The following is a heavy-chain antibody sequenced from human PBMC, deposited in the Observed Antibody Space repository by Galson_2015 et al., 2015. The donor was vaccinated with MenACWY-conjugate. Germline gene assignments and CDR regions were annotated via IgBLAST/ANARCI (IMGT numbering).Heavy chain of an antibody. V-gene: IGHV3-64*02. J-gene: IGHJ1*01. CDR3: ARQDNSGWISFGYFDH. CDR2: IGSNGGST. Sequence: SLRLSCAASGFTFTSYAMRWVRQAPGKGLEYVSAIGSNGGSTYYGDSVKGRFTISRDKSLSTAYLQRSSLKAADTAMYYCARQDNSGWISFGYFDHWGRGTLVTVSS. D-gene: IGHD6-19*01. CDR1: GFTFTSYA.